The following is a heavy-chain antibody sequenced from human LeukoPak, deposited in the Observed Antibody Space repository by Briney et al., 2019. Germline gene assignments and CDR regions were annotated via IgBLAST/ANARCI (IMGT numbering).Heavy chain of an antibody. CDR2: ISSGGSTT. J-gene: IGHJ4*02. CDR1: SISTYY. V-gene: IGHV3-11*01. D-gene: IGHD4-17*01. CDR3: ARDYPLAYGVAGEASSDY. Sequence: SISTYYWGWIRQPPGKGLEWVSYISSGGSTTYYADSVKGRFTISRDNAQKSVYLQMNSLRVEDTAVYYCARDYPLAYGVAGEASSDYWGQGTLVTVSS.